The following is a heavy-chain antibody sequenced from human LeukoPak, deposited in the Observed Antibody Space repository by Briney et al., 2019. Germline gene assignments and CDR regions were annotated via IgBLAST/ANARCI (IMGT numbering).Heavy chain of an antibody. J-gene: IGHJ4*02. V-gene: IGHV3-48*01. CDR3: AKVPYYDSSGYYEY. CDR1: GFTFSSYS. CDR2: ISSSSSTI. D-gene: IGHD3-22*01. Sequence: GSLRLSCAASGFTFSSYSMNWVRQAPGKGLEWVSYISSSSSTIYYADSVKGRFTISRDNSKNTLYLQMNSLRAEDTAVYYCAKVPYYDSSGYYEYWGQGTLVTVSS.